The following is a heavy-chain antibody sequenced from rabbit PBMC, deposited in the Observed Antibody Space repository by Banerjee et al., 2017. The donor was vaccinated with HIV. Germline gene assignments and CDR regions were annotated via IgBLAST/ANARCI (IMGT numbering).Heavy chain of an antibody. CDR1: GFDFSSNA. Sequence: QEQLVESGGGLVQPEGSLTLTCKASGFDFSSNAMCWVRQAPGKGPEWIACIYNGDGSTYYASWAKGRFIISKTSSTTVTLQMTSLTAADTATYFCAREKAYVNIDYYTDGMDLWGPGTLVTVS. CDR2: IYNGDGST. CDR3: AREKAYVNIDYYTDGMDL. V-gene: IGHV1S47*01. D-gene: IGHD8-1*01. J-gene: IGHJ6*01.